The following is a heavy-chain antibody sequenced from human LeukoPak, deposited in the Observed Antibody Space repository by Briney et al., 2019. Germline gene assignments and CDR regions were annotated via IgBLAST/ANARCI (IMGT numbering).Heavy chain of an antibody. D-gene: IGHD6-13*01. CDR3: ARVPSFQSYSNYLGYYYYYYMDV. CDR2: INHSGST. V-gene: IGHV4-34*01. J-gene: IGHJ6*03. CDR1: GGSFSGYY. Sequence: PSETLSLTCAVYGGSFSGYYWSWIRQPPGKGPDWIGEINHSGSTNYNPSLKSRVTISVDTSKNQLSLKLSSVTAADTAVYYCARVPSFQSYSNYLGYYYYYYMDVWGKGTTVTVSS.